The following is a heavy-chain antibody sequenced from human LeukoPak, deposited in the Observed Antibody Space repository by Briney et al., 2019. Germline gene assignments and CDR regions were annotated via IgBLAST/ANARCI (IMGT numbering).Heavy chain of an antibody. J-gene: IGHJ1*01. CDR1: GGTFSSYA. V-gene: IGHV1-69*05. CDR2: IIPIFGTA. Sequence: SVKVSCKASGGTFSSYAISWVRQAPGQGLEWMGGIIPIFGTANYEQKFQGRVTITTDESTSTAYMELSSLRSEDTAVYYCAIPVGSSFAEYFQHWGQGTLVTVSS. CDR3: AIPVGSSFAEYFQH. D-gene: IGHD6-13*01.